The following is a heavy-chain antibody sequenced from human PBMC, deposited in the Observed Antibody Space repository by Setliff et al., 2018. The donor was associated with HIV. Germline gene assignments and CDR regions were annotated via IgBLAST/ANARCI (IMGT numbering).Heavy chain of an antibody. CDR1: GGSSSGYY. V-gene: IGHV4-34*01. CDR2: INHSGST. CDR3: ARHPPNLDWLDP. J-gene: IGHJ5*02. Sequence: SETLSLTCAVYGGSSSGYYWSWIRQPPGKGLEWIGEINHSGSTNYNPSLESRVTISVDTSKNQFSLKLSSVTAADTAVYYCARHPPNLDWLDPWGQGTLVTVSS.